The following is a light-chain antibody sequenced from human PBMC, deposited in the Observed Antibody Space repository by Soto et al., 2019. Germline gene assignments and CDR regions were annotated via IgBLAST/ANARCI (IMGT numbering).Light chain of an antibody. CDR3: QQYNHWPRT. J-gene: IGKJ1*01. Sequence: EVLMTQSPATLSVSPGERATLSCRASQSVSSKLAWYQQKPGQAPRLLIYGASTRTTGIPARFSGSGSGTEFTLTILSLQSEDFAVYYWQQYNHWPRTFGQGTKVEIK. V-gene: IGKV3-15*01. CDR1: QSVSSK. CDR2: GAS.